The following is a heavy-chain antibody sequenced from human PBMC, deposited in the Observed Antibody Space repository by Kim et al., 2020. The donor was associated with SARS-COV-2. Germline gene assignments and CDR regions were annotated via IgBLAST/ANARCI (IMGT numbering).Heavy chain of an antibody. D-gene: IGHD3-10*01. Sequence: VKGRFTISRDNSKNTLYLQMNSLRAEDTAVYYCARDAEGEYYGSGSSFDYWGQGTLVTVSS. CDR3: ARDAEGEYYGSGSSFDY. V-gene: IGHV3-30*07. J-gene: IGHJ4*02.